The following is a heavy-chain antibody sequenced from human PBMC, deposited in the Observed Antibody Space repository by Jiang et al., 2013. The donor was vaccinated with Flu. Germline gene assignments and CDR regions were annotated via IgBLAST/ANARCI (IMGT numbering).Heavy chain of an antibody. CDR1: GGSISGYY. Sequence: GLVKPSETMSLICTVSGGSISGYYWTWIRQSPGKGLEWIGNFYYTGRTSYNPSLKSRVTISVDTSKNQFSLNLISVTAADTAVYYCARARSYPRDLWRSYYTSYYFDLWGQGTLVTVSS. CDR3: ARARSYPRDLWRSYYTSYYFDL. D-gene: IGHD3-3*01. CDR2: FYYTGRT. J-gene: IGHJ4*02. V-gene: IGHV4-59*01.